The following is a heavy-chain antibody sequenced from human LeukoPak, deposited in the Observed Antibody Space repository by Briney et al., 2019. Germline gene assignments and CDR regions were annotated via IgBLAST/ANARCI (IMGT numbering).Heavy chain of an antibody. J-gene: IGHJ5*02. CDR3: ARGRAGSSWYRALAPDWFDP. V-gene: IGHV3-23*01. CDR1: GFTFSSYA. D-gene: IGHD6-13*01. Sequence: PGGSLRLSCAASGFTFSSYAMSWVRQAPGKGLEWVSAISGSGGSTYYADSVKGRFTISRDNSKNTLYLQMNSLRAEDTAVYYCARGRAGSSWYRALAPDWFDPWGQGTLVTVSS. CDR2: ISGSGGST.